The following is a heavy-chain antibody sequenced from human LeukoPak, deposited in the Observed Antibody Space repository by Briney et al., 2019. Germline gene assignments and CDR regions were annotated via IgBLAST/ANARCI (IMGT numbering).Heavy chain of an antibody. J-gene: IGHJ3*02. Sequence: GRSLRLSCAASGFTFSSYGMHWVRQAPGKGLEWVAVLSYDRSNKYYADSVKGRFTISRDNSKNTLYLQMNSLRAEDTAVYYCAKELYSYGEGSFDIWGQGTMVTVSS. V-gene: IGHV3-30*18. CDR1: GFTFSSYG. CDR2: LSYDRSNK. CDR3: AKELYSYGEGSFDI. D-gene: IGHD5-18*01.